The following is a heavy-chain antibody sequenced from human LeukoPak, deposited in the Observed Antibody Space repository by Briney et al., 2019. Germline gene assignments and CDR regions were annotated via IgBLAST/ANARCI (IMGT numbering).Heavy chain of an antibody. J-gene: IGHJ6*03. Sequence: SETLSLTCTVSGGSISSGSYYWSWIRQPAGKGLEWIGRIYTSGSTNYNPSLKSRVTISVDTSKNQFSPKLSSVTAADTAVYYCASLQSNSYYYYYMDVWGKGTTVTVSS. CDR2: IYTSGST. D-gene: IGHD4-11*01. CDR1: GGSISSGSYY. V-gene: IGHV4-61*02. CDR3: ASLQSNSYYYYYMDV.